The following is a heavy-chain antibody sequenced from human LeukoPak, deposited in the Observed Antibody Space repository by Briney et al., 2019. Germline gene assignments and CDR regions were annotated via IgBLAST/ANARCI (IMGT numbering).Heavy chain of an antibody. D-gene: IGHD3-10*01. CDR3: AKDLVGITMVRGSFDY. V-gene: IGHV3-33*06. Sequence: GGSLRLSCAASGFTFSSYGMHWVRQAPGKGLEWVAVIWYDGSNKYYADSVKGRFTISRDNSKNTLYLQMNSLRAEDTAVYYCAKDLVGITMVRGSFDYWGQGTLVTVSS. J-gene: IGHJ4*02. CDR2: IWYDGSNK. CDR1: GFTFSSYG.